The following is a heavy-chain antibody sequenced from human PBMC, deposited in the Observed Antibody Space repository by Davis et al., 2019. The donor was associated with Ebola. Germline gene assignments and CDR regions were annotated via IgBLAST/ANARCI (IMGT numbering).Heavy chain of an antibody. CDR1: GDSVSTAG. J-gene: IGHJ4*02. CDR2: TYYNSKWYN. Sequence: HSQTLSLTCAISGDSVSTAGWNWIRQSPSRGLEWLGRTYYNSKWYNDYARSVKSRITINPDPSKNQLSLQLNSVTPEDTAVYYCARGWLRSGFDSWGQGTLVTVSS. CDR3: ARGWLRSGFDS. D-gene: IGHD5-12*01. V-gene: IGHV6-1*01.